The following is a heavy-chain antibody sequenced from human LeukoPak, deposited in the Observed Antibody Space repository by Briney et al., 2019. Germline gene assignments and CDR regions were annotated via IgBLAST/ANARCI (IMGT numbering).Heavy chain of an antibody. J-gene: IGHJ4*02. CDR3: AKDLDIVATITGN. Sequence: PGGSLRLSCVASEFSPTNFWMTWVRRAPGRGLEWVANIKRDGSEKFYVDSVKGRFTISRDNAKNSLYLQMNSLRAEDTAVYYCAKDLDIVATITGNWGQGTLVTVSS. D-gene: IGHD5-12*01. CDR2: IKRDGSEK. V-gene: IGHV3-7*03. CDR1: EFSPTNFW.